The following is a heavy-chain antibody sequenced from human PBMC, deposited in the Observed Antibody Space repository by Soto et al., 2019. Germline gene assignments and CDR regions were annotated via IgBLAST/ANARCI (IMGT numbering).Heavy chain of an antibody. J-gene: IGHJ6*02. V-gene: IGHV4-31*03. D-gene: IGHD3-3*01. CDR1: GGSISSGGYY. CDR2: IYYSGST. CDR3: ARDQAVVYDFWSPNRGPYGMDV. Sequence: SETLSLTCTVSGGSISSGGYYWSWIRQHPGKGLEWIGYIYYSGSTYYNPSLKSRVTISVDTSKNQFSLKLSSVTAADTAVYYCARDQAVVYDFWSPNRGPYGMDVWGQGTTVTVSS.